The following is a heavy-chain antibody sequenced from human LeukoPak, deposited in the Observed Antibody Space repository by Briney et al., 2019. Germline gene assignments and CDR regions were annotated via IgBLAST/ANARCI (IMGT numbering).Heavy chain of an antibody. CDR1: GGSISSYSNY. CDR2: IYSSGST. J-gene: IGHJ6*03. CDR3: ARRSRKERWFGESIKNSYYYMDV. D-gene: IGHD3-10*01. V-gene: IGHV4-61*02. Sequence: SETLSLTCTVSGGSISSYSNYWSWIRQPAGKGLEWIGRIYSSGSTNYNPSLKSRVTISVDTSKNQFSLKVSSVTAADTAVYYCARRSRKERWFGESIKNSYYYMDVWGKGTTVTISS.